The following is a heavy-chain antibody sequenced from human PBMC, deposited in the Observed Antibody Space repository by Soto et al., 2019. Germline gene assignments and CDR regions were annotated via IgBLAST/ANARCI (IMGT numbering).Heavy chain of an antibody. V-gene: IGHV1-69*13. CDR2: IIPIFGTA. J-gene: IGHJ4*02. D-gene: IGHD5-18*01. CDR1: GGTFSSYA. Sequence: SVKVSCKASGGTFSSYAISWVRQAPGQGLEWMGGIIPIFGTANYAQKFQGRVTITADESTSTAYMELSSLRSEDTAVYYCVRDRYSYGSEVGKWGQGTLVTVSS. CDR3: VRDRYSYGSEVGK.